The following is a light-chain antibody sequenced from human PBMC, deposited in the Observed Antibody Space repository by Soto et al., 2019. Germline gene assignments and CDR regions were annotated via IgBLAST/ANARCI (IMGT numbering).Light chain of an antibody. CDR2: DAS. J-gene: IGKJ4*01. V-gene: IGKV3-11*01. CDR1: QSVSSY. Sequence: EIVLTQSPATMSLSPGERATLSCRASQSVSSYLAWYQQKPGQAPRLLIYDASNRATGFPARFSGSGFGTDFTLTISSLDPEDFAVYYCQQRSNWPLTFGGGTKVEIK. CDR3: QQRSNWPLT.